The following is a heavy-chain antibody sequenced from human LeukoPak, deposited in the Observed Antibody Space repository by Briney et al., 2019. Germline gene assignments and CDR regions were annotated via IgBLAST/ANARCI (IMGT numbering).Heavy chain of an antibody. Sequence: PSETLSPTCTVSGGSISSYYWSWIRQPAGKGLEWIGRIYPSGSTDYNPSLKSRVTMSVDTSKNHFSLNLSSVTAADTAVYYCARQGSGWYGSDYWGQGTLVTVSS. J-gene: IGHJ4*02. CDR2: IYPSGST. V-gene: IGHV4-4*07. CDR1: GGSISSYY. CDR3: ARQGSGWYGSDY. D-gene: IGHD6-19*01.